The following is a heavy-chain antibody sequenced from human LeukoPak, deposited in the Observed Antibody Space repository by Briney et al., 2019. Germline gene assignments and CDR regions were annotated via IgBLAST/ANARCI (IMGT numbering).Heavy chain of an antibody. CDR1: GGSISSGGYY. Sequence: SETLSLTCTVPGGSISSGGYYWSWIRQHPGKGLEWIGYIYYSGSTYYNPSLKSRVTISVDTSKNQFSLKLSSVTAADTAVYYCATTWNYYDSSGYGGSAFDIWGQGTMVTVSS. J-gene: IGHJ3*02. CDR2: IYYSGST. CDR3: ATTWNYYDSSGYGGSAFDI. D-gene: IGHD3-22*01. V-gene: IGHV4-31*03.